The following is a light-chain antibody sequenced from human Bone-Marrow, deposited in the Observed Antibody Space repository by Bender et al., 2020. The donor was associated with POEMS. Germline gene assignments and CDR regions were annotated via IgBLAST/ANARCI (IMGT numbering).Light chain of an antibody. CDR1: TSDVGRYHV. V-gene: IGLV2-14*02. Sequence: QSALTQPASVSGSPGQSITISCTGTTSDVGRYHVVSWYQQHPGKAPTLLIFEDSNRPSGISNRFSASKSGNTASLTISGLQAEDEAEYYCCSYTDSSTPYVFGTGTKVTVL. CDR3: CSYTDSSTPYV. CDR2: EDS. J-gene: IGLJ1*01.